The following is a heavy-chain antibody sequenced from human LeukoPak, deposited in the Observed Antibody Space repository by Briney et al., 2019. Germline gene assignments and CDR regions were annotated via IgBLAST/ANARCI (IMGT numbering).Heavy chain of an antibody. Sequence: GGSLTLSCAASGFTFSSYAMSWVRQAPGKGLEWVSAISGSCGSTYYADSVKGRFTISRDNSKNTLYLQMNSLRAEDTAVYYCAKGSSWYDWFDPWGQGTLVTVSS. CDR1: GFTFSSYA. CDR3: AKGSSWYDWFDP. V-gene: IGHV3-23*01. J-gene: IGHJ5*02. D-gene: IGHD6-13*01. CDR2: ISGSCGST.